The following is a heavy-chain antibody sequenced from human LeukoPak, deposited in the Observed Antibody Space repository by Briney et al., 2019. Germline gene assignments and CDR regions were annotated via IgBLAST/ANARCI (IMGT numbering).Heavy chain of an antibody. CDR1: GFTVSSNY. V-gene: IGHV3-66*01. J-gene: IGHJ6*02. D-gene: IGHD6-13*01. Sequence: GGSLRLSCAASGFTVSSNYMSWVRQAPGKGLEWVSVIYSGGSTYYADSVKGRFTISRDNSKNTLYLQMNSLRAEDTAVYYCARSSSWYDGMDVWGQGTTVTVSS. CDR3: ARSSSWYDGMDV. CDR2: IYSGGST.